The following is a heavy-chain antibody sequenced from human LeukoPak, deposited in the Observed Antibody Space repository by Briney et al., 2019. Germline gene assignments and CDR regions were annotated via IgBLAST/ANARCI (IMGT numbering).Heavy chain of an antibody. CDR2: ICYSGST. D-gene: IGHD3-16*01. CDR3: ARARSLGRSCYFDL. J-gene: IGHJ2*01. Sequence: SETLSLTCTVSGVSISSYYWSWIRQPPGKGLEWIGYICYSGSTNYNPSLKSRVTISVDTSKNQFSLKLSSVTAADTAVYYCARARSLGRSCYFDLWGRGTLVTVSS. V-gene: IGHV4-59*01. CDR1: GVSISSYY.